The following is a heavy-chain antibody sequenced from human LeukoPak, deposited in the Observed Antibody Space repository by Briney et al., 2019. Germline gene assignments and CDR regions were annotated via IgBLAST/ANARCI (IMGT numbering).Heavy chain of an antibody. D-gene: IGHD3-22*01. V-gene: IGHV3-30*01. CDR2: ISYDGSNK. CDR1: GFTFSSYA. CDR3: ARDDDSSGYYHPVGDY. Sequence: GGSLRLSCAASGFTFSSYAMHWVRQAPGKGLEWVAVISYDGSNKYYADSVKGRFTISRDNSKNTLYLQMNSVRAEDTAVYYCARDDDSSGYYHPVGDYWGQGTLVTVSS. J-gene: IGHJ4*02.